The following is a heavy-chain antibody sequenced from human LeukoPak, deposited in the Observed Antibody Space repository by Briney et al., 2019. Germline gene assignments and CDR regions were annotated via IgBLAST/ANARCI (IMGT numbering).Heavy chain of an antibody. J-gene: IGHJ4*02. Sequence: GGSLRLSCAASGFTVSSNYMSWVRQAPGKGLEWVSVIYSGGRTYYADSVKGRFTISRDNSKNTLYLQMNSLRAEDTAVYYCARSSGSYLYFDNWGQGTLVTVPS. CDR2: IYSGGRT. CDR3: ARSSGSYLYFDN. V-gene: IGHV3-53*01. D-gene: IGHD1-26*01. CDR1: GFTVSSNY.